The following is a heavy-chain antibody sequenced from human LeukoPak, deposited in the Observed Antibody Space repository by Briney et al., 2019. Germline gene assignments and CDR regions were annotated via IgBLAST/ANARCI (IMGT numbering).Heavy chain of an antibody. V-gene: IGHV4-59*08. J-gene: IGHJ3*02. CDR2: IYYGGST. CDR3: ARPGSGSSRYAFDI. D-gene: IGHD6-19*01. Sequence: SETLSLTCTVSGGSISSYYWSWIRQPPGKGLEWIGYIYYGGSTNYNPSLKSRVTISVDTSKNQFSLKLSSVTAADTAVYYCARPGSGSSRYAFDIWGQGTMVTVSS. CDR1: GGSISSYY.